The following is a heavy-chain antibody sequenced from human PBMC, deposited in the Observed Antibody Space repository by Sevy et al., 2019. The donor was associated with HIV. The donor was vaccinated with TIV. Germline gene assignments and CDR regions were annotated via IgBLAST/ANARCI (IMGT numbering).Heavy chain of an antibody. CDR3: SRESLYNNYVDL. CDR2: ITSSGNTI. Sequence: GGSLRLSCAASGFTFSTHNMNWVRQAPGKGLEWVSFITSSGNTIYYADSVKGRLSISRDNAKNSLYLQMNSLRADDSAVYYWSRESLYNNYVDLWGQGALVTVSS. J-gene: IGHJ5*02. V-gene: IGHV3-48*01. D-gene: IGHD4-4*01. CDR1: GFTFSTHN.